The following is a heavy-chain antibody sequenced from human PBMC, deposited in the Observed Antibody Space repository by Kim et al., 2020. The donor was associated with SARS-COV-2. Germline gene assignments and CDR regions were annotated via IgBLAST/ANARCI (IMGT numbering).Heavy chain of an antibody. CDR3: GRLLGFCNGYNCFGYF. D-gene: IGHD1-20*01. CDR1: GYSISGSYYY. Sequence: SETLSLTCTVSGYSISGSYYYWGWLRQSPGRGLEWIATINDSGNTFYTSSLKSRVTISVDTSKNQFSLKVTSVIAADTAVYFCGRLLGFCNGYNCFGYF. V-gene: IGHV4-39*01. CDR2: INDSGNT. J-gene: IGHJ2*01.